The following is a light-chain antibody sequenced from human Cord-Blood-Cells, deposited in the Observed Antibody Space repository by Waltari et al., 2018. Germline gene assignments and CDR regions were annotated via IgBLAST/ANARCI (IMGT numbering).Light chain of an antibody. Sequence: EIVLTQSPVTLSLSPGERATLSRRASQSVSSSYLAWYQQKPGQAPRLLIYGASSRATGIPDRFSGSGSGTDFTLTISRLEPEDFAVYYCQQYGSSPPITFGQGTKVEIK. V-gene: IGKV3-20*01. CDR2: GAS. CDR3: QQYGSSPPIT. CDR1: QSVSSSY. J-gene: IGKJ1*01.